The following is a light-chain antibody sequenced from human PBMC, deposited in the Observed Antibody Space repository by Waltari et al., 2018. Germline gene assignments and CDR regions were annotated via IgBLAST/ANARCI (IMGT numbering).Light chain of an antibody. CDR3: CSFATNSIVI. CDR2: EVN. V-gene: IGLV2-23*02. CDR1: GSDVGSYNL. J-gene: IGLJ2*01. Sequence: QSALTQPASVSGSPGPSIPISCSGTGSDVGSYNLVSWYQQHPGKAPKLIIYEVNMRPSGVSDRFSGSKSGVTASLTISGLQAEDEAVYFCCSFATNSIVIFGGGTKLTVL.